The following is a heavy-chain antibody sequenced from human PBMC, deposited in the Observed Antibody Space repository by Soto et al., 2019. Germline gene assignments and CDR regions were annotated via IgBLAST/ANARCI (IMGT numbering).Heavy chain of an antibody. D-gene: IGHD3-10*01. CDR3: ARDTDGSGSPYYYYGMDV. J-gene: IGHJ6*02. Sequence: SETLSLTCTVSAGSISSNDYYWCWIRQPPGKSLEYIGYIFYSGSTYYNPSLKTRVIMSVDTSKNQFSLNLRSVSAADTAMYYCARDTDGSGSPYYYYGMDVWGQCTTVTVSS. V-gene: IGHV4-30-4*01. CDR2: IFYSGST. CDR1: AGSISSNDYY.